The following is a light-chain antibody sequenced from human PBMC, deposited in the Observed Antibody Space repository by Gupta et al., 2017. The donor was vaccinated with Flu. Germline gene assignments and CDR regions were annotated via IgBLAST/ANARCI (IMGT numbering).Light chain of an antibody. V-gene: IGLV1-36*01. CDR2: EDD. Sequence: QSVLTQPPSVSEAPRQRVTISCSGSSSNIGDNAVNWYQQFPGKAPKLLIYEDDLLPSGVSDRFSGSKSGTSASLAISGLQSEDEADYYCAAWDDSLNGVVFGGGTKLTVL. CDR1: SSNIGDNA. CDR3: AAWDDSLNGVV. J-gene: IGLJ3*02.